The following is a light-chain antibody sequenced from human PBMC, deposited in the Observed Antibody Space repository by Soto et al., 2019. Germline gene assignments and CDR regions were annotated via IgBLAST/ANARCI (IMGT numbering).Light chain of an antibody. J-gene: IGLJ1*01. Sequence: QSALTQPRSVSGSPGQSVTISCTGTSSDVGGYNYVSWYQHHLGKAPKLMIYDVSKRPSGVPDRFSGSKSGNTASLTISGLQAEDEADYYCCSYAGSYVFGTGTKLTVL. CDR2: DVS. V-gene: IGLV2-11*01. CDR1: SSDVGGYNY. CDR3: CSYAGSYV.